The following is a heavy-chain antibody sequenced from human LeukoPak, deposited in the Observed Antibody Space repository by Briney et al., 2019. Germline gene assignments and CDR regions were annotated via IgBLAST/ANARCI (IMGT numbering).Heavy chain of an antibody. Sequence: GGSLRLSCAASGFTFSSYEMNWVRQAPGKGLEWVAVIWYDGSNKNYVDSVKGRFTISRDNSKNTVYLEMNSLRAEDTAVYYCARGVFAGDLLTGYWYFDLWGRGTLVTVSS. CDR1: GFTFSSYE. CDR3: ARGVFAGDLLTGYWYFDL. J-gene: IGHJ2*01. CDR2: IWYDGSNK. D-gene: IGHD1-20*01. V-gene: IGHV3-33*08.